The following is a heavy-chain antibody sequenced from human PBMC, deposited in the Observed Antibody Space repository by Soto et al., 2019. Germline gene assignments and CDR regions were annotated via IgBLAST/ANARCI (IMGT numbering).Heavy chain of an antibody. V-gene: IGHV4-59*01. D-gene: IGHD1-1*01. CDR3: ALTLFSSHNPAAI. Sequence: SETLSLTCTVSGDSISSYSWSWIRQPPGKGLEWVGYTYYSGGANYNPSLKSRVTISVDTSKNQFSLKLNSVTAADTAVYYCALTLFSSHNPAAIWGQGTLVTVSS. CDR1: GDSISSYS. CDR2: TYYSGGA. J-gene: IGHJ4*02.